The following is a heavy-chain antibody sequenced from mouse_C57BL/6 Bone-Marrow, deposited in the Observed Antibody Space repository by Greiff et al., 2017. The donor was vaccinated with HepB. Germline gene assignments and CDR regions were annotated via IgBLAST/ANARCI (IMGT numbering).Heavy chain of an antibody. Sequence: QVQLQQPGAELVKPGASVKMSCKASGYTFTSYWITWVKQRPGQGLEWIGDIYPGSGSTNYNEKFKSKATLTVDTSSSTAYMQLSSLTSEDSAVYYCARLDGYYKEYYYAMDYWGQGTSVTVSS. J-gene: IGHJ4*01. CDR3: ARLDGYYKEYYYAMDY. V-gene: IGHV1-55*01. CDR1: GYTFTSYW. CDR2: IYPGSGST. D-gene: IGHD2-3*01.